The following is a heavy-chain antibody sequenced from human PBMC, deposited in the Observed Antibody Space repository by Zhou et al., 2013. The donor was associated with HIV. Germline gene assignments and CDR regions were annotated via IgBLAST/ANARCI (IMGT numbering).Heavy chain of an antibody. V-gene: IGHV3-30*02. Sequence: QVQLVESGGGVVQPGGSLRLSCVASGFSFRSFGMHWVRQAPGKGLEWVTFIRYDGSDTIYSDSVKGRFTISRDNSQNTLYLQINSLRVEDTALYYCAKEKQNSLAYFDNWGPEPGQRLL. D-gene: IGHD1-1*01. CDR1: GFSFRSFG. CDR2: IRYDGSDT. CDR3: AKEKQNSLAYFDN. J-gene: IGHJ4*02.